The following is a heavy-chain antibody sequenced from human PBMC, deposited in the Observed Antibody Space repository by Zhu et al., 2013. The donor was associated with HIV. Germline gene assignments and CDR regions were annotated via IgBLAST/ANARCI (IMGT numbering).Heavy chain of an antibody. J-gene: IGHJ6*02. CDR2: IVVGSGNT. Sequence: QLVQSGPEVKKPGTSVKVSCKASGFTFTTSAVQWVRQARGQRLEWIGWIVVGSGNTNYAQKFQERVTITRDMSTSTAYMELSSLRSEDTAVYYCAAEVGYCSTTNCLYYYYGMDVWGQGTTVTVSS. D-gene: IGHD2-2*01. CDR1: GFTFTTSA. CDR3: AAEVGYCSTTNCLYYYYGMDV. V-gene: IGHV1-58*01.